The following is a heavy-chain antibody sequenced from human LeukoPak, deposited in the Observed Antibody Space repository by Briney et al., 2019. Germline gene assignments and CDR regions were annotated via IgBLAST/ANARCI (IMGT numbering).Heavy chain of an antibody. CDR2: IIPIFGTA. J-gene: IGHJ3*02. Sequence: SVKVSCKASGGTFSSYAISWVRQAPGQRLEWMGRIIPIFGTANYAQKFQGRVTITTDESTSTAYMELSSLRSEDTAVYYCASPLGGYFEGAFDIWGQGTMVTVSS. V-gene: IGHV1-69*05. CDR3: ASPLGGYFEGAFDI. D-gene: IGHD3-9*01. CDR1: GGTFSSYA.